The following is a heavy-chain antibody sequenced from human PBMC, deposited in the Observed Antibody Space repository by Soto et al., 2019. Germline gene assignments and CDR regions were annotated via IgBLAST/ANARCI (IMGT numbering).Heavy chain of an antibody. CDR1: GFIFSSYD. Sequence: PGGSLRLSCAASGFIFSSYDVHWVRQAPGKGLEWVSVITTTGDTYYAASVKGRFTISRENAENSLYLQMNSLRAEDAAVYYCARGDTLNYGSYPSWHYYGMDVWGRGTTVTASS. D-gene: IGHD3-16*01. V-gene: IGHV3-13*01. CDR3: ARGDTLNYGSYPSWHYYGMDV. CDR2: ITTTGDT. J-gene: IGHJ6*02.